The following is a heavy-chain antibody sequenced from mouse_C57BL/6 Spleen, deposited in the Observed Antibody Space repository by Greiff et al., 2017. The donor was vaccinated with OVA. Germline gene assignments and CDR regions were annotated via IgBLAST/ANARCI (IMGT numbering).Heavy chain of an antibody. CDR3: TRYYDFDY. D-gene: IGHD2-4*01. CDR1: GYTFTDYE. Sequence: VKLMESGAELVRPGASVTLSCKASGYTFTDYEMHWVKQTPVHGLEWIGAIDPETGGTAYNQKFKGKAILTADKSSSTAYMELRSLTSEDSAVYYCTRYYDFDYWGQGTTLTVSS. CDR2: IDPETGGT. V-gene: IGHV1-15*01. J-gene: IGHJ2*01.